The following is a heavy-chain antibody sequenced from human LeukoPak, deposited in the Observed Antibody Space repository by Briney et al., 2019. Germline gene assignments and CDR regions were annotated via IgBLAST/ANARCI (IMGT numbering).Heavy chain of an antibody. D-gene: IGHD3-10*01. J-gene: IGHJ4*02. CDR2: IYYSGST. V-gene: IGHV4-59*01. Sequence: PSETLSLTCTVSGGSISSYYWGWIRQPPGKGLEWIGYIYYSGSTNYNPSLKSRVTISVDTSKNQFSLKLSSVTAADTAVYYCAGEGQLWFGANMNYFDYWGQGTLVTVSS. CDR1: GGSISSYY. CDR3: AGEGQLWFGANMNYFDY.